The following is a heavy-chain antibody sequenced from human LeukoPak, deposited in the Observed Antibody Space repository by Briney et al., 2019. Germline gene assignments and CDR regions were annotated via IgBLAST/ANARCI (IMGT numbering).Heavy chain of an antibody. D-gene: IGHD3-10*01. CDR3: ARLYATVIRGSWFDP. J-gene: IGHJ5*02. V-gene: IGHV4-34*01. CDR1: GGSFSGYS. CDR2: ITHTGTT. Sequence: SETLPLTCAVYGGSFSGYSWTWIRQPPGKGLEWIGDITHTGTTNYNASLTSRLTMSVDTSQNQLSLKLNSVTAADTGVYYCARLYATVIRGSWFDPWGQGTLVTVSS.